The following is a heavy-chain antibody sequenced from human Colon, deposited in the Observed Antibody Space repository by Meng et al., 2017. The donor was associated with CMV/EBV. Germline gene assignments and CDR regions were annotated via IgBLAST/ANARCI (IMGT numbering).Heavy chain of an antibody. Sequence: KASGYTFSGYFLHWVRQAPGQGLEWMGSINADSGAPKYAPAFEGRVTMTRDTSTSTVYMELSGLRSDDTAVYYCARPTHYDSSGWLYWGQGTLVTVSS. CDR1: GYTFSGYF. V-gene: IGHV1-2*02. J-gene: IGHJ4*02. D-gene: IGHD3-22*01. CDR2: INADSGAP. CDR3: ARPTHYDSSGWLY.